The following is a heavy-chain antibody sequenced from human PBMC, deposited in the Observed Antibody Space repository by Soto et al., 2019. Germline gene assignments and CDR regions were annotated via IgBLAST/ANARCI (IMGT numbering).Heavy chain of an antibody. Sequence: PSETLSLTCTVSGGSISSYYWSWIRQPPGKGLEWIGYIYYSGSTNYNPSLKSRVTISVDTSKNQFSLKLSSVTAADTAVYYCARDIRRGAPESWGQGTLVTVSS. CDR3: ARDIRRGAPES. V-gene: IGHV4-59*12. CDR1: GGSISSYY. CDR2: IYYSGST. D-gene: IGHD3-10*01. J-gene: IGHJ5*02.